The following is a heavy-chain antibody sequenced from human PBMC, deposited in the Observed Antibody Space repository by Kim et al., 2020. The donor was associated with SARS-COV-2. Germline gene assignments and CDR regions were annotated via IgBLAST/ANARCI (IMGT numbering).Heavy chain of an antibody. CDR1: GGSIRSGGKF. Sequence: SETLSLTCSVSGGSIRSGGKFWTWIRQHPAKGLEWIGYISYSGNSHYSPSLRSRVSISLQTSENQFSLELTSVTAADTAVYYCARGQPLDYWVPGILVTV. CDR2: ISYSGNS. CDR3: ARGQPLDY. V-gene: IGHV4-31*03. J-gene: IGHJ4*02. D-gene: IGHD2-2*01.